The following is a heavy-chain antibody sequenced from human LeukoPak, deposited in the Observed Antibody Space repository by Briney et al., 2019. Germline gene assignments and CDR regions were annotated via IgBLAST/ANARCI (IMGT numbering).Heavy chain of an antibody. Sequence: PGGSLRLSCAASGFTFSSYGMHWVRQAPGKGLEWVSSISGSGGSIYYADSVKGRFTISRDNSKSTLYLQMNSLRAEDTAIYYCAKEAVAAAGPFDYWGQGTLVTVSS. CDR3: AKEAVAAAGPFDY. CDR1: GFTFSSYG. J-gene: IGHJ4*02. D-gene: IGHD6-19*01. CDR2: ISGSGGSI. V-gene: IGHV3-23*01.